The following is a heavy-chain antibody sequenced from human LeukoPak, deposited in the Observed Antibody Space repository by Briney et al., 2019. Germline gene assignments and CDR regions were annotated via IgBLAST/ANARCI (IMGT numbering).Heavy chain of an antibody. V-gene: IGHV3-7*03. CDR2: IKLDGSEK. Sequence: GGSLRLSCVASGFTFGKYWMSWVRQAPGEGLEWVANIKLDGSEKNYADSVKGRFTISRDNTKNSLYLQMNSLRAEDTAVFYCARDQYDTWSRRGNFDSWGQGTLVIVSS. J-gene: IGHJ4*02. D-gene: IGHD3-3*01. CDR1: GFTFGKYW. CDR3: ARDQYDTWSRRGNFDS.